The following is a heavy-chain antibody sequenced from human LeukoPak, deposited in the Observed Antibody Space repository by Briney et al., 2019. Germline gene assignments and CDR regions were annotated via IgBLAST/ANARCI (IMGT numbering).Heavy chain of an antibody. J-gene: IGHJ6*02. CDR3: ARVPAARYYYYGMDV. V-gene: IGHV4-30-4*01. D-gene: IGHD2-2*01. CDR1: GGSISSGGYY. CDR2: IYYSGST. Sequence: SSETLSLTCTVSGGSISSGGYYWSWIRQPPGKGLEWIGYIYYSGSTYYNPSLKSRVTISVDTSKNQFSLKLSSVTAADTAVYYCARVPAARYYYYGMDVWGQGTTVTVSS.